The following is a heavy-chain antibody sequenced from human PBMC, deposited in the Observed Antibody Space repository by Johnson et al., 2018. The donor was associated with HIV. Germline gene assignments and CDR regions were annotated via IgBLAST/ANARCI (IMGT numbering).Heavy chain of an antibody. D-gene: IGHD3-22*01. V-gene: IGHV3-20*04. CDR3: ARDCDYYDSSGYYYANMVDAFDI. CDR2: INWNGGST. Sequence: VQLVESGGGVERPGGSLRLSCAASGFTFDDYGMSWVRQAPGKGLEWVSGINWNGGSTGYADSVKGRFTISRGNAKNSLSLEMNSLRAEDTALYYCARDCDYYDSSGYYYANMVDAFDIWGQGTMVTVSS. CDR1: GFTFDDYG. J-gene: IGHJ3*02.